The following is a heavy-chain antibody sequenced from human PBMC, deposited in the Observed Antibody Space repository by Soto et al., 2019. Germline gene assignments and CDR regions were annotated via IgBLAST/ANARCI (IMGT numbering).Heavy chain of an antibody. Sequence: SETLSLTCTVSGGSISSYYWNWIRQPPGKGLEWIGYIYYSESTNCNPSLKSRVTMSVDTSKNHFSLKLISVTTADTAVYFCAREGNLGRWIQPLDSWGQGTLVTVSS. CDR1: GGSISSYY. CDR3: AREGNLGRWIQPLDS. CDR2: IYYSEST. V-gene: IGHV4-59*01. J-gene: IGHJ4*02. D-gene: IGHD2-2*03.